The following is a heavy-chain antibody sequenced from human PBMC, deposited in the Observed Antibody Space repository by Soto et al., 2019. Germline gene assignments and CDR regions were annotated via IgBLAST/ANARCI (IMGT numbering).Heavy chain of an antibody. D-gene: IGHD6-19*01. CDR1: GFTFSSYS. CDR3: ASMSSGWYGSFDY. V-gene: IGHV3-21*01. CDR2: ISSSSSYI. Sequence: PGGSLRLSCAASGFTFSSYSMNWVRQAPGKGLEWVSSISSSSSYIYYADSVKGRFTISRDNAKNSLYLQMNSLRAEDTAVYYCASMSSGWYGSFDYWGQGTLVTVSS. J-gene: IGHJ4*02.